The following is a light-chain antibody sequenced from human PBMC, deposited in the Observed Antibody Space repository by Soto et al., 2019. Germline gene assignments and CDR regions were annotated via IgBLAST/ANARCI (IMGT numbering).Light chain of an antibody. CDR1: QSVSSSY. V-gene: IGKV3-20*01. Sequence: EIVLTQSPGTLSLSPGERATLSCRASQSVSSSYLAWYQQKPGQAPRLLIYGASSRATGIPERFSGGGSGTDFTLTISRLEPDDFAIYYCQQYADSSPTFGGGTKVDIK. CDR3: QQYADSSPT. CDR2: GAS. J-gene: IGKJ4*01.